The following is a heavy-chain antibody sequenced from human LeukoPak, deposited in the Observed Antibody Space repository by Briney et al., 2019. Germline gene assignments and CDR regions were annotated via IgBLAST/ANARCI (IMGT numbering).Heavy chain of an antibody. CDR1: GFTFDDYA. Sequence: GRSLRLSCAASGFTFDDYAMHWVRQAPGKGLEWVSGISWNRGSIGYADSVKGRFTISRDNAKNSLYLQMNSLRAEDMALYYCAKGGVVVVAATYFDYWGQGTLVTVSS. V-gene: IGHV3-9*03. D-gene: IGHD2-15*01. CDR2: ISWNRGSI. J-gene: IGHJ4*02. CDR3: AKGGVVVVAATYFDY.